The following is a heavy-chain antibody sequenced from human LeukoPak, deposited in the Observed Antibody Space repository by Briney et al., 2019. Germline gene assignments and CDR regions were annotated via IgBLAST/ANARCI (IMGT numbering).Heavy chain of an antibody. CDR3: ARRAGVRGVTYYYYYYMDV. CDR1: GFTFDDYA. V-gene: IGHV3-9*01. Sequence: GRSLRLSCAASGFTFDDYAMHWVRQAPGKGLEWVSGINWNGGSIDNADSVKGRFTIFRNNGRNSLYLQMNSLRAEDTAVYYCARRAGVRGVTYYYYYYMDVWGKPTTITDSS. D-gene: IGHD3-10*01. J-gene: IGHJ6*03. CDR2: INWNGGSI.